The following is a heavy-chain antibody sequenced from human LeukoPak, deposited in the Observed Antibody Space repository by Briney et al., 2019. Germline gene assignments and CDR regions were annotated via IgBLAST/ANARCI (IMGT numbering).Heavy chain of an antibody. V-gene: IGHV1-2*02. J-gene: IGHJ4*02. CDR3: ARGRAGYYDSSGYFDY. D-gene: IGHD3-22*01. CDR1: GYTFTGYY. Sequence: ASMKVSCRASGYTFTGYYMHWVRQAPGQGLEWMGWINPNSGGTNYAQKFQGRVTMTRDTSISTAYMELSRLRSDDTAVYYCARGRAGYYDSSGYFDYWGQGTLVTVSS. CDR2: INPNSGGT.